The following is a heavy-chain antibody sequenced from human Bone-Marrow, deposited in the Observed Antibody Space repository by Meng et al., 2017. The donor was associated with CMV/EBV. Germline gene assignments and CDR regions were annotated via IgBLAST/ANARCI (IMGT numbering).Heavy chain of an antibody. J-gene: IGHJ4*02. D-gene: IGHD3-10*01. CDR1: GFTFSSYA. CDR2: ISSSGSTI. V-gene: IGHV3-48*04. CDR3: ARAGGYYYGSGNYYRYFEN. Sequence: GESLKISCAASGFTFSSYAMHWVRQAPGKGLEWVSYISSSGSTIYYADSVKGRFTISRDNAKNTLYLQMNSLRVEDTAVYFCARAGGYYYGSGNYYRYFENWGQGTLVTVSS.